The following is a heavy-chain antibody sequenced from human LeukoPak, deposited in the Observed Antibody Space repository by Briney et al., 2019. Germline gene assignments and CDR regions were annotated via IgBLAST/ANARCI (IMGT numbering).Heavy chain of an antibody. D-gene: IGHD3-22*01. CDR2: ISWNSGSI. CDR1: GFTFDDYA. J-gene: IGHJ3*02. Sequence: GGSLRLSCAASGFTFDDYAMHWVRQAPGKGLEWVSGISWNSGSIGYADSVKGRFTISRDNAKNSLYLQMNSLRAEDTAVYYCARTLYYDSSGYYSDAFDIWGQGTMVTVSS. CDR3: ARTLYYDSSGYYSDAFDI. V-gene: IGHV3-9*01.